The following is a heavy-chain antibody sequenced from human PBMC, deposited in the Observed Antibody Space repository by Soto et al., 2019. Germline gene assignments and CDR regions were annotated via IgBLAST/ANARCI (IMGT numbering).Heavy chain of an antibody. J-gene: IGHJ6*02. V-gene: IGHV4-30-2*01. CDR2: IYPSGST. Sequence: PSETLSLNCAVSGSSISSGGYSWSWIRQPPGKGLEWIGYIYPSGSTYYNPSLKSRVTISVDRSKNQFSLKLSSVTAADTAVYYCARSIAAANYGMDVWGQGTTVTVSS. CDR1: GSSISSGGYS. D-gene: IGHD6-13*01. CDR3: ARSIAAANYGMDV.